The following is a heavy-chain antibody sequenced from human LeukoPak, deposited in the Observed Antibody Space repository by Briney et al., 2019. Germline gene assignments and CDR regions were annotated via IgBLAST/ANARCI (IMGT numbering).Heavy chain of an antibody. V-gene: IGHV3-21*01. J-gene: IGHJ6*03. D-gene: IGHD3-10*01. CDR2: ISSSSSYI. CDR3: ARDRFEGFGEFHYYYYYYMDV. CDR1: GFTFSSYS. Sequence: GGSLRLSCAASGFTFSSYSMNWVRQAPGKRLEWVSSISSSSSYIYYAGSVKGRFTISRDNAKNSLYLQMNSLRAEDTAVYYCARDRFEGFGEFHYYYYYYMDVWGKGTTVTVSS.